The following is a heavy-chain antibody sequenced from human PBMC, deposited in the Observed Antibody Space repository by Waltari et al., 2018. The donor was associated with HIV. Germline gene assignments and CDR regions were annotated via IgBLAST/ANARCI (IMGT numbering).Heavy chain of an antibody. D-gene: IGHD3-3*01. Sequence: QVQLVESGGGVVQPGRSLRLSCAASGFTFSSYGMHWVRQAPGKGLGGLAVISYDGSNKYYADSVKGRFTISRDNSKNTLYLQMNSLRAEDTAVYYCAKDARFLDLDYYYGMDVWGQGTTVTVSS. CDR3: AKDARFLDLDYYYGMDV. V-gene: IGHV3-30*18. CDR1: GFTFSSYG. CDR2: ISYDGSNK. J-gene: IGHJ6*02.